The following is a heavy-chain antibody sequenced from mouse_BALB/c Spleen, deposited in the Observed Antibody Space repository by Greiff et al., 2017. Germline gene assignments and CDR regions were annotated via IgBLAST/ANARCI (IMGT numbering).Heavy chain of an antibody. CDR2: IHPSDSEN. V-gene: IGHV1-61*01. CDR3: ARRGPFTTGDY. CDR1: GYSFTRYW. J-gene: IGHJ2*02. Sequence: VQLQQPGAELVRPGASVKLSCKASGYSFTRYWMNWVKQRPGQGLEWIGMIHPSDSENRLNHKFQDKATLTVDKSSSTAYMQLSSPTSEDSAVYYGARRGPFTTGDYWGQGTSLTVAA. D-gene: IGHD1-1*01.